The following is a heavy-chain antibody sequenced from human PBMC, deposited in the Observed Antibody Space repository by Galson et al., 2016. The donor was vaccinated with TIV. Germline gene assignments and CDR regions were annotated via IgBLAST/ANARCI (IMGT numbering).Heavy chain of an antibody. D-gene: IGHD2-8*01. CDR3: ARDRQCTNGVCYGL. J-gene: IGHJ4*02. V-gene: IGHV3-53*01. CDR2: IYSGGKT. Sequence: SLRLSCAASGFTVSNNYMSWVRQAPGKGLEWVSLIYSGGKTFYADSVKGRFTISRDNSKNTVYLQKNSLRVEDTAVYYCARDRQCTNGVCYGLWGQGTLVTVSS. CDR1: GFTVSNNY.